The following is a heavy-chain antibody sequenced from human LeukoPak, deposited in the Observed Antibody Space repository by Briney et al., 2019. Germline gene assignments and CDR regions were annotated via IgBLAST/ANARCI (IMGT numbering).Heavy chain of an antibody. CDR2: INHPGST. J-gene: IGHJ5*02. CDR1: GVSLNHYY. Sequence: SETLSLTCAVYGVSLNHYYWTWIRQTPGKRLEWIGEINHPGSTNYNPSLKSRLTISIDTSKSQFSLHLNSVTAADTAVYYCAMLLYHSGRPGPWGQGTLVTVSS. D-gene: IGHD1-14*01. V-gene: IGHV4-34*01. CDR3: AMLLYHSGRPGP.